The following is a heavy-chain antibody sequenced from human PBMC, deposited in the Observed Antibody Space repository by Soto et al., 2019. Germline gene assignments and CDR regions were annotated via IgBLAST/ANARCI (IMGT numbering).Heavy chain of an antibody. V-gene: IGHV3-74*01. CDR1: GFSFSSYW. Sequence: GSLRLSCAASGFSFSSYWMHWVRQAPGKGLVWVSHINTGGSSTSYADSVRGRFTISRDNTKNTLYLQMNSLRAEDTAVYYCARDDYGDYVFNYWGQGTLVTVSS. CDR2: INTGGSST. CDR3: ARDDYGDYVFNY. D-gene: IGHD4-17*01. J-gene: IGHJ4*02.